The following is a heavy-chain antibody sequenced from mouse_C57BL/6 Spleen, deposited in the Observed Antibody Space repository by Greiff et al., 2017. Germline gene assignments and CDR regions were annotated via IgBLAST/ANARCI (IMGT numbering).Heavy chain of an antibody. Sequence: VKLQESGAELVKPGASVKMSCKASGYTFTTYPIEWMKQNHGKSLEWIGNFHPYNDDTKYNEKFKGKATLTVEKSSSTVYVELSRLTSDDSAVYYCARGDYGSSPYYYAMDYWGQGTTVTVSS. D-gene: IGHD1-1*01. J-gene: IGHJ4*01. CDR1: GYTFTTYP. V-gene: IGHV1-47*01. CDR3: ARGDYGSSPYYYAMDY. CDR2: FHPYNDDT.